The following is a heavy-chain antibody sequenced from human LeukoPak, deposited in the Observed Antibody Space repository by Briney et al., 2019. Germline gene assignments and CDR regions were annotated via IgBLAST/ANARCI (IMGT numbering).Heavy chain of an antibody. CDR3: ARGLRYYDILTGPKTYYYGMDV. CDR1: GGSFSGYY. V-gene: IGHV4-34*01. D-gene: IGHD3-9*01. J-gene: IGHJ6*02. Sequence: SETLSLTCAVYGGSFSGYYWSWVRQPPGKGLEWIGEINHSGSTNYNPSLKSRVTISVDTSKNQFSLKLSSVTAADTAVYYCARGLRYYDILTGPKTYYYGMDVWGQGTTVTVSS. CDR2: INHSGST.